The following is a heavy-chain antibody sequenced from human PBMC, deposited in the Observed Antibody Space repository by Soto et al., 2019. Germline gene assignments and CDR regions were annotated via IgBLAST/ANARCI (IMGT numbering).Heavy chain of an antibody. CDR1: GGSTTNYY. Sequence: QVQLQESGPGLVKPSETLSLTCTVSGGSTTNYYWSWLRQPAGKGLEYIGRIYGSGRTNYNPSLKNRVTMSVSLNQMSLRLTSVTAADTAVYYCARDFVVNTALDYWYFDLWGRGALVTVSS. J-gene: IGHJ2*01. V-gene: IGHV4-4*07. CDR3: ARDFVVNTALDYWYFDL. D-gene: IGHD5-18*01. CDR2: IYGSGRT.